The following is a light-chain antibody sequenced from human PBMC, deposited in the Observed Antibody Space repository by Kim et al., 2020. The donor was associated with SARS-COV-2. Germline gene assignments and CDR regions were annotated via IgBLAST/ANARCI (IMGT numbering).Light chain of an antibody. CDR1: QSISSW. CDR2: KAS. CDR3: QQYNSYSPYS. J-gene: IGKJ2*03. Sequence: DIQMTKSPSTLSASVGDRVTITCRASQSISSWLGWYQQKPGKAPKLLIYKASSLESGVPSRFSGSGSGTEFTLTISSLQPDDFATYYCQQYNSYSPYSFGQGTKLEI. V-gene: IGKV1-5*03.